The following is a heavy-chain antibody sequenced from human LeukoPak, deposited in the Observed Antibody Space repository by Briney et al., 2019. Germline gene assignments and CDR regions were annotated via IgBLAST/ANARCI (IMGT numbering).Heavy chain of an antibody. Sequence: SVKVSCKASGGTFSSYAISWVRQAPGQGLEWMGRIIPIFGTAKYAQKFQGRVTITTDESTSTAYMELSSLRSEDTAVYYCAGDNAMVVTQRGGVLYDYWGQGTLVTVSS. CDR1: GGTFSSYA. J-gene: IGHJ4*02. V-gene: IGHV1-69*05. D-gene: IGHD4-23*01. CDR2: IIPIFGTA. CDR3: AGDNAMVVTQRGGVLYDY.